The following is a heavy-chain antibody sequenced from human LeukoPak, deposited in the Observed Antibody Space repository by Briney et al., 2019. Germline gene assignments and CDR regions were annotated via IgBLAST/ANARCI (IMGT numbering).Heavy chain of an antibody. CDR3: GKDLAGSGSYSFDY. V-gene: IGHV3-23*01. D-gene: IGHD1-26*01. J-gene: IGHJ4*02. Sequence: GGSLRLSCAASGFTFSNYAMNWVRQAPGRGLEWVSAISGSGGSTYYADSVKGRFTISRDNSKNTLYLQMNSLRAEDTAVYYCGKDLAGSGSYSFDYWGQGTLVTVSS. CDR2: ISGSGGST. CDR1: GFTFSNYA.